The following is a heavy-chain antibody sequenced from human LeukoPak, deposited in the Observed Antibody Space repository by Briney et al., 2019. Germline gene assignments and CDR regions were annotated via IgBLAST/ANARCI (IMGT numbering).Heavy chain of an antibody. CDR1: GFTFSSYA. J-gene: IGHJ4*02. V-gene: IGHV3-23*01. CDR3: AKWVDIVVVTASTTDY. D-gene: IGHD2-21*02. Sequence: GGSLRLSCAASGFTFSSYAMSWVRQAPGKGLEWVSAISGSGGSTYYADSVKGRFTISRDNSKNTLYLQMNSLRAEDTAVYYCAKWVDIVVVTASTTDYWGQGTLVTVSS. CDR2: ISGSGGST.